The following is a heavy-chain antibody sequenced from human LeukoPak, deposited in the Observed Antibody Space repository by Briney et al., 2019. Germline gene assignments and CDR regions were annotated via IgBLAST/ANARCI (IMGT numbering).Heavy chain of an antibody. D-gene: IGHD3-10*01. Sequence: PGGSLRLSCAASGFTFSSYEMHWVRQAPGKGLEWVSYISSSGSTIYYADSVKGRFTISRDNAKNSLYLQMNSLRAEDTAVYYWARDSSVRGVMRYWGQGTLVTVSS. CDR3: ARDSSVRGVMRY. J-gene: IGHJ4*02. CDR1: GFTFSSYE. CDR2: ISSSGSTI. V-gene: IGHV3-48*03.